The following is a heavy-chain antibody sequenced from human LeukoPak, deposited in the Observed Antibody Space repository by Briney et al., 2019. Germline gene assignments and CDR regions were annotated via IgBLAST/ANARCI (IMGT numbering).Heavy chain of an antibody. CDR3: AGLGGITIFGVVKRNWFDP. CDR1: GGSFSGYY. Sequence: PSETLSLTCAVYGGSFSGYYWSWIRQPPGKGLEWIGEINHSGSTNYNPSLKSRVTISVDTSKNQFSLKLSSVTAADTAVYYCAGLGGITIFGVVKRNWFDPWGQGTLVTVSS. CDR2: INHSGST. D-gene: IGHD3-3*01. V-gene: IGHV4-34*01. J-gene: IGHJ5*02.